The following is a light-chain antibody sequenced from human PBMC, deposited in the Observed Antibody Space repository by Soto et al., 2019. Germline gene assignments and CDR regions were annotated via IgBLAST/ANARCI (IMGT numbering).Light chain of an antibody. CDR3: SSYTSSSTL. CDR2: DVS. V-gene: IGLV2-14*01. Sequence: QSTMTQPACVSGSGRQSTTISCTGTSSDVGGYNYVSWYQQHPGKAPKLMIYDVSNRPSGVSNRFSGSKSGNTASLTISGLQAEDEAHYYCSSYTSSSTLFGTGT. J-gene: IGLJ1*01. CDR1: SSDVGGYNY.